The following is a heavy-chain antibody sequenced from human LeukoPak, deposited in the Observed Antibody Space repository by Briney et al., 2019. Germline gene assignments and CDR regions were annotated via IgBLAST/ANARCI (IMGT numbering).Heavy chain of an antibody. CDR1: GGSFSGYY. Sequence: SETLSLTCAVYGGSFSGYYWSWIRQPPGKGLEWIGEINHSGSTNYNPSLKSRVTISVDTSKNQFSLKLSSVTAADTAVYNCARGRRGAAAGNYYYYYYYMDVWGKGATVTVSS. CDR2: INHSGST. V-gene: IGHV4-34*01. J-gene: IGHJ6*03. CDR3: ARGRRGAAAGNYYYYYYYMDV. D-gene: IGHD6-13*01.